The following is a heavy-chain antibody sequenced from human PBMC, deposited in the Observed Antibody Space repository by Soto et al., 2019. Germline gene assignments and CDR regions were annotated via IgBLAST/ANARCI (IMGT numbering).Heavy chain of an antibody. J-gene: IGHJ5*02. V-gene: IGHV3-74*01. CDR1: GFTVNSNY. CDR2: ISSDETTT. Sequence: GGSLRLSCAASGFTVNSNYMSWVRQAPGKGLEWVSRISSDETTTTYADSVKGRFTISRDNAKNTLYLQMNSLRAEDTAVYYCARVPYCSSSGCYSWFDPWGQGTLVTVSS. D-gene: IGHD2-2*01. CDR3: ARVPYCSSSGCYSWFDP.